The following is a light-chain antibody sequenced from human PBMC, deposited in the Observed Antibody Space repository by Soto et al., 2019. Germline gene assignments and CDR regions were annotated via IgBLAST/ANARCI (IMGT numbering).Light chain of an antibody. CDR2: EVS. CDR1: SSDVGGYNY. V-gene: IGLV2-8*01. J-gene: IGLJ1*01. Sequence: QSALTQPPSASGSPGQSVAISCTGTSSDVGGYNYVSWYQQHPGKAPKLMIYEVSQRPSGVPDRFSGSKSGNTASLTVSGLQAEDEADYYCSSYAGNSWVFGTGTKVTVL. CDR3: SSYAGNSWV.